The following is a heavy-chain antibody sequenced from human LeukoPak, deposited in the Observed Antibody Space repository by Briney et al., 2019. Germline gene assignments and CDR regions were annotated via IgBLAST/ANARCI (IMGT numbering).Heavy chain of an antibody. CDR1: GFAFSDFY. D-gene: IGHD5-24*01. V-gene: IGHV3-11*01. Sequence: SGGSPRLSCAASGFAFSDFYMNWVRQAPGKGLEWVSYISYSGRIIYYADSVTGRFTISRDNAKTSLYLQMNSLRVEDTAVYYCARAEMATIEDAFDIWGQGTMVTVSS. CDR2: ISYSGRII. CDR3: ARAEMATIEDAFDI. J-gene: IGHJ3*02.